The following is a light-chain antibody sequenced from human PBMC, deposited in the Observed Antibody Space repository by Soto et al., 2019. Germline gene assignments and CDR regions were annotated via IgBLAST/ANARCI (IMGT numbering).Light chain of an antibody. CDR3: QQYGSSLPLT. CDR2: DAS. V-gene: IGKV3D-20*01. J-gene: IGKJ4*01. CDR1: QSVSSGY. Sequence: IGFTQFSDTLPLSSGGRATLSCGAIQSVSSGYLAWYQQKPGLAPRLLIYDASSRATGIPDRFSGSGSGTDFTLTISRLEPEDFAVYYCQQYGSSLPLTFGGGTKVDIK.